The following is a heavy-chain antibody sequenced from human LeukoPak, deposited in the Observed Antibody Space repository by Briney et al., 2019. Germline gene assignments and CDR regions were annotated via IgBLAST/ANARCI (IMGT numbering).Heavy chain of an antibody. V-gene: IGHV3-73*01. CDR2: IRSKANSYAT. J-gene: IGHJ4*02. CDR1: GFTFSGSA. CDR3: TRHGAFYGSGSYNDY. Sequence: GGSLRLSCAASGFTFSGSAMHWARQASGKGLEWVGRIRSKANSYATAYAASVKGRFTISRDDSKNTAYLQMNSLKTEDTAVYYCTRHGAFYGSGSYNDYWGQGTLVTVST. D-gene: IGHD3-10*01.